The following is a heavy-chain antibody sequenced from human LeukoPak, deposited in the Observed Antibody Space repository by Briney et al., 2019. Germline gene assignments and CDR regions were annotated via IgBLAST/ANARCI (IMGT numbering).Heavy chain of an antibody. CDR2: IYPGDSDT. V-gene: IGHV5-51*01. D-gene: IGHD3-3*01. CDR1: GDTFTSNW. J-gene: IGHJ4*02. CDR3: ARSITIFGVVITGPFDY. Sequence: GESLKIACQGSGDTFTSNWIGWVRQMPGKGLEWMGIIYPGDSDTRYSPSFQGQVTISADKSISTAYLQWSSLKASDTAMYYCARSITIFGVVITGPFDYWGQGTLVTVSS.